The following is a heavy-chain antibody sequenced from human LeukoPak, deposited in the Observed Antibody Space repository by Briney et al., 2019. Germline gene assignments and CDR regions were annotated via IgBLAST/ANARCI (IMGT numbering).Heavy chain of an antibody. V-gene: IGHV4-4*07. CDR1: GGSISSYY. Sequence: SETLSLTCTVSGGSISSYYWSWIRQPAGKGLEWIGRIYTSGSTNYNPSLKSRVTMSVDTSKNQFSLKLSSVTAADTAVYYCARSAGLYSSSWLFPRNYYYYYMDVWGKGTTVTISS. CDR2: IYTSGST. CDR3: ARSAGLYSSSWLFPRNYYYYYMDV. J-gene: IGHJ6*03. D-gene: IGHD6-13*01.